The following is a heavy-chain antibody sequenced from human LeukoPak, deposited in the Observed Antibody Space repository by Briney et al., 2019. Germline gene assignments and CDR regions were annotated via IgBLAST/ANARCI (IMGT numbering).Heavy chain of an antibody. D-gene: IGHD2-21*02. J-gene: IGHJ4*02. CDR2: ISGSGGST. CDR3: AKGIEYCGGDCYTPPTYDY. Sequence: PGGSLRLSCAASGFTFSSYAMSWVRQAPGKGLEWVSAISGSGGSTYYADSVKGWFTISRDNSKNTLYLQMNSLRAEDTAVYYCAKGIEYCGGDCYTPPTYDYWGQGTLVTVSS. CDR1: GFTFSSYA. V-gene: IGHV3-23*01.